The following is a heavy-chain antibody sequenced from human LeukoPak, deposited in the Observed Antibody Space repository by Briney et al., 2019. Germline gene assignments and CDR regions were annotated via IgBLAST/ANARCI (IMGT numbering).Heavy chain of an antibody. CDR2: INHSGST. CDR3: ARAVAAGTSGWFDP. V-gene: IGHV4-34*01. J-gene: IGHJ5*02. D-gene: IGHD6-13*01. Sequence: SETLSLTCAVYGGSFSGYYWSWIRQPPGKGLEWIGEINHSGSTNYKPSLKSRVTISVDTSKNQFSLKLSSVTAADTAVYYCARAVAAGTSGWFDPWGQGTLVTVSS. CDR1: GGSFSGYY.